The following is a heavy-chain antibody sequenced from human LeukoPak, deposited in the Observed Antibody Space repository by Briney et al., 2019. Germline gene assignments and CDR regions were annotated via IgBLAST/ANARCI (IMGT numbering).Heavy chain of an antibody. D-gene: IGHD6-13*01. V-gene: IGHV1-69*01. CDR3: ARDRRIAAAGTTKYDAFDI. J-gene: IGHJ3*02. CDR2: IIPIFGTA. CDR1: GGTFTSYA. Sequence: SVKVSCKASGGTFTSYAISWVRQAPGQGLEWMGGIIPIFGTANYAQKFQGRVTITADESTSTAYMELSSLRSEDTAVYYCARDRRIAAAGTTKYDAFDICGQGTMVTVSS.